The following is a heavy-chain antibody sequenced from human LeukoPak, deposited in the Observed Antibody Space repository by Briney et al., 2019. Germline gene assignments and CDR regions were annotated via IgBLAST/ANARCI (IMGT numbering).Heavy chain of an antibody. CDR1: AYSFTSYW. CDR3: VRLYAGNSCHQ. J-gene: IGHJ1*01. CDR2: IYPDDSDT. Sequence: TGESLKISCKGSAYSFTSYWIGWVRQMPGKGLEWMGIIYPDDSDTRYSPSFQGQVTTSADKSISTAYLQWSSLKASDTAMYYCVRLYAGNSCHQWGQGTLVTVSS. V-gene: IGHV5-51*01. D-gene: IGHD4-23*01.